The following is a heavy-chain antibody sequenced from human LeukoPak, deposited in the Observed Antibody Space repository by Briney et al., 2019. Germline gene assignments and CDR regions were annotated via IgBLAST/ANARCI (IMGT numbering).Heavy chain of an antibody. Sequence: GGSLRLSCAASEFTFSSYAMSWVRQAPAKGLEWVSAISDSGGSTYYADSVKGRFTVSRDNSKNTMYLQMNSLRAEDTAVYYCAKDRRACSSSSCYYRFYYGGQGTLVPVSS. CDR1: EFTFSSYA. D-gene: IGHD2-2*01. V-gene: IGHV3-23*01. J-gene: IGHJ4*02. CDR3: AKDRRACSSSSCYYRFYY. CDR2: ISDSGGST.